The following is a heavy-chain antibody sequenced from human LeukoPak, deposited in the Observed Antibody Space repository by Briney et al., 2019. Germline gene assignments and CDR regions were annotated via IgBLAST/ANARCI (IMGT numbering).Heavy chain of an antibody. J-gene: IGHJ4*02. CDR3: ASQWELRY. Sequence: GGSLRLSCAVSGFTGSSNYMNWVRQAPGKGLEWVSVIYSGGTTYYADSVKGRFTISRDNSKNTLYLQMNSLRAEDTAVYYCASQWELRYWGQGTLVTVSS. CDR1: GFTGSSNY. D-gene: IGHD1-26*01. CDR2: IYSGGTT. V-gene: IGHV3-53*01.